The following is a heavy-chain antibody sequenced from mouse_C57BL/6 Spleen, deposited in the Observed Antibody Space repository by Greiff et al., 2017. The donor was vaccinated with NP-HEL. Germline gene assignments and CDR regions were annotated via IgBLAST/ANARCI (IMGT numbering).Heavy chain of an antibody. CDR2: IYPGDGDT. Sequence: VQLQQSGAELVKPGASVKISCKASGYAFSSYWMNWVKQRPGKGLEWIGQIYPGDGDTNYNGKFKGKATLTADKSSSTAYRQLSSLTSEDAAVYFCASGLGTWYFDDWGQGTTLTVSS. D-gene: IGHD3-3*01. V-gene: IGHV1-80*01. CDR3: ASGLGTWYFDD. CDR1: GYAFSSYW. J-gene: IGHJ2*01.